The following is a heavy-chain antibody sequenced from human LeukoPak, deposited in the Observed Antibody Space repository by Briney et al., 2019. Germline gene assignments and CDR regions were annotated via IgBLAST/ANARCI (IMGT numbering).Heavy chain of an antibody. CDR2: ISWNSGNI. Sequence: GGSLRLSCAASGFTFDDYGMHWVRQPPGKGLEWVSGISWNSGNIGYADSVKGRFTISRDDAKNSLYLQMNSLRAEDTALYYCAKVDGYNSGWYDSWGQGTLVTVSS. J-gene: IGHJ5*01. CDR1: GFTFDDYG. V-gene: IGHV3-9*01. D-gene: IGHD6-19*01. CDR3: AKVDGYNSGWYDS.